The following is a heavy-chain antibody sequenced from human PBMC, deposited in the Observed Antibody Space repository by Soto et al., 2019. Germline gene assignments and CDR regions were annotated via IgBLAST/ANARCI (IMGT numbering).Heavy chain of an antibody. D-gene: IGHD3-22*01. Sequence: GWSLRLSCAASGFTFSSYSMNWVRQAPGKGLEWVSSISSSSSYIYYADSAKGRFTISRDNAKNSLYLQMNSLRAEDTAVYYCARPLFYSSGYDPSDAFDIWGQGTMVTVSS. J-gene: IGHJ3*02. CDR3: ARPLFYSSGYDPSDAFDI. CDR1: GFTFSSYS. V-gene: IGHV3-21*01. CDR2: ISSSSSYI.